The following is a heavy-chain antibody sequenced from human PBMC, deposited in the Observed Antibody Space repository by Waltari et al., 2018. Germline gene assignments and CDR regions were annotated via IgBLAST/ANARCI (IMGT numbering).Heavy chain of an antibody. CDR3: AKDRIRGEMATIENAFDI. CDR1: GYTFTSYG. CDR2: ISAYNGNT. Sequence: QVQLVQSGAEVKKPGASVKVSCKASGYTFTSYGISWVRQAPGQGLEWMGWISAYNGNTNYAQKLQGRVTMTTDTSTSTAYMELRSLRSDDTAVYYCAKDRIRGEMATIENAFDIWGQGTMVIVSS. D-gene: IGHD5-12*01. J-gene: IGHJ3*02. V-gene: IGHV1-18*01.